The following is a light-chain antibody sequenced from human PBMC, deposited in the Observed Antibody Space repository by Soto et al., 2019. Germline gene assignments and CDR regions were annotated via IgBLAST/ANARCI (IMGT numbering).Light chain of an antibody. CDR3: QHRSKWPPT. CDR2: DAS. J-gene: IGKJ4*01. V-gene: IGKV3-11*01. Sequence: EIVLTQSPATLSLSPGERATLSCRASQSISSYLAWLHHKPGQAPRLLIYDASNRATGIPARFSGSGSGTDCTLTISSLEPEDFAVYYCQHRSKWPPTFGGGTKVEIK. CDR1: QSISSY.